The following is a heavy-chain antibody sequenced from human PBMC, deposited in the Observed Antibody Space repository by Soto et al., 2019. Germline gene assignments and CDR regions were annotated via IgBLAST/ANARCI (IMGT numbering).Heavy chain of an antibody. CDR1: GGSISSYY. CDR3: ARGVVPAARFHYYYYMDV. CDR2: IYYSGST. D-gene: IGHD2-2*01. Sequence: SETLSLTCTVSGGSISSYYWSWIRQPPGKGLEWIGYIYYSGSTNYNHSLKSRVTISVDTSKNQFSLKLSSVTAADTAVYYCARGVVPAARFHYYYYMDVWGKATTVTVSS. V-gene: IGHV4-59*08. J-gene: IGHJ6*03.